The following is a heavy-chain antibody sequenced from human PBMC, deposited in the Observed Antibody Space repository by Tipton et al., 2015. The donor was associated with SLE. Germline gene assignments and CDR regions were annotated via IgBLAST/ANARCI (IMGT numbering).Heavy chain of an antibody. Sequence: SLRLSCVASGFSFSTYAMHWVRQSPGKGLEWVAVTSDDESKKFSADSLKDRFFISRDNSKSTLYLQMNNLRPEDTAVYYCTSSAVPSIRYNHSFSVWGPGPPFPVSS. D-gene: IGHD3-16*02. CDR2: TSDDESKK. CDR3: TSSAVPSIRYNHSFSV. CDR1: GFSFSTYA. V-gene: IGHV3-30*04. J-gene: IGHJ4*02.